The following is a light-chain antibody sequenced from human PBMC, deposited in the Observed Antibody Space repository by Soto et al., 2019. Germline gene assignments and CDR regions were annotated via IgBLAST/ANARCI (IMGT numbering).Light chain of an antibody. CDR1: QSVGNF. Sequence: EIVLTQSPATLSLSPGERATLSCRASQSVGNFLAWYQHKPGQAPRLLISDASNRATGIPARFSGSGSGTDFTLTISSLEPEEFAVYYCQQRTNWLFSFGPGTKVDIK. CDR3: QQRTNWLFS. J-gene: IGKJ3*01. CDR2: DAS. V-gene: IGKV3-11*01.